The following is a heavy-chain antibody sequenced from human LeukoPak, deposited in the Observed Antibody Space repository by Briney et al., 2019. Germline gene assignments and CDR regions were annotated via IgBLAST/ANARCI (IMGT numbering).Heavy chain of an antibody. CDR1: GFTFSSYG. D-gene: IGHD5-24*01. CDR2: ISGSGRST. J-gene: IGHJ6*02. CDR3: AKDIRAQLWRTYYYGMDV. Sequence: GGSLRLSCVASGFTFSSYGVSWVRQATGKGLEWVSVISGSGRSTDYADSVKGRFTISRDNSKDPVHLQMNSLRAEDAAVYYCAKDIRAQLWRTYYYGMDVWGQGTTVTVSS. V-gene: IGHV3-23*01.